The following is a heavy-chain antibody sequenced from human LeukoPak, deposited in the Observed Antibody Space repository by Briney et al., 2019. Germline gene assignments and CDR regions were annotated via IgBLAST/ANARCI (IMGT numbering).Heavy chain of an antibody. CDR2: ISYDGSNK. Sequence: GGSLRLSCAASGFTFSSYAMHWVRQAPGKGLEWVALISYDGSNKYYAGSVKGRFTISRDNSKNTLYLQMNSLRAEDTAVYYCARERSGCFDYWGQGTLVTVSS. CDR1: GFTFSSYA. CDR3: ARERSGCFDY. J-gene: IGHJ4*02. V-gene: IGHV3-30-3*01. D-gene: IGHD6-19*01.